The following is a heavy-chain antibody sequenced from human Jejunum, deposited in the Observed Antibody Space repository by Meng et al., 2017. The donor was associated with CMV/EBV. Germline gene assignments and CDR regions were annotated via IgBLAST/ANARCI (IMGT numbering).Heavy chain of an antibody. Sequence: QVPLRESRPVLLNPAAPHPTTCIVSGASINSDDYHGSCIRPPPGRRLGWSGNIHHTGNTHYQPSIKSRVIISVDTSKNQFSLKLNSVTAADTAIYYCAGDGYGDSRFDPWGQGTLVTVSS. D-gene: IGHD4-17*01. J-gene: IGHJ5*02. CDR3: AGDGYGDSRFDP. CDR2: IHHTGNT. V-gene: IGHV4-30-4*08. CDR1: GASINSDDYH.